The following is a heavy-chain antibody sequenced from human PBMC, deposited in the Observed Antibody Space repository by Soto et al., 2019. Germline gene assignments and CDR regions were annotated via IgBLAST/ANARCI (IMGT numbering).Heavy chain of an antibody. CDR1: DGSINSYS. CDR3: ASTRSGAYCSGRSCYTNVDYFDY. CDR2: IHYRGSN. D-gene: IGHD2-15*01. Sequence: SETLSLTCTVSDGSINSYSWSWIRQPPGKGLEWIGYIHYRGSNNYNPALKRRVTISLDTSKNEFTLKLSSVTAADTAVYYCASTRSGAYCSGRSCYTNVDYFDYWGQGTLVTVSS. J-gene: IGHJ4*02. V-gene: IGHV4-59*01.